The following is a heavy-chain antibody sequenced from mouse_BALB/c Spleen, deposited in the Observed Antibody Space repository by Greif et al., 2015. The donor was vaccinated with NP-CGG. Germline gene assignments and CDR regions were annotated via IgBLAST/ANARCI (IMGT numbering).Heavy chain of an antibody. V-gene: IGHV1-84*02. J-gene: IGHJ4*01. D-gene: IGHD2-13*01. CDR3: ARRTRTEAMDY. CDR2: IYPGSDNT. CDR1: GYTFTDYY. Sequence: QVQLQQSGPELVKPGASVKISCKASGYTFTDYYINWVNQKPGQGLEWIGWIYPGSDNTKYNEKFKGKATLTVDTSSSTAYMQFSSLTSEDTAVYFCARRTRTEAMDYWGQGTSVTVSS.